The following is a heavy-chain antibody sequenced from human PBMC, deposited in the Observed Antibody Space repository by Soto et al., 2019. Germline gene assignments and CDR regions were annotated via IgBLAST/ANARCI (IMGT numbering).Heavy chain of an antibody. CDR1: GGSISSGDHY. V-gene: IGHV4-30-4*01. J-gene: IGHJ4*02. Sequence: SETLSLTCTVSGGSISSGDHYWSWIRQPPGKGLEWIGYIYYSGSTYYNPSLKSRVTISVDTSKNQFSLKLSSVTAADTAVYYCAREGSSSSHFDYWGQGTLVTVSS. D-gene: IGHD6-6*01. CDR3: AREGSSSSHFDY. CDR2: IYYSGST.